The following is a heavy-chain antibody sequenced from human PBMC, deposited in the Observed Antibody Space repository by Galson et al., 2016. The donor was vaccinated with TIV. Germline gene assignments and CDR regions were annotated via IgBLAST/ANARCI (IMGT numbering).Heavy chain of an antibody. D-gene: IGHD5-18*01. J-gene: IGHJ6*02. CDR3: AKDRNTALDTYYYYYGMDV. CDR2: IVPLFRTT. Sequence: SVKVSCKASGGSFSTHTFNWVRQAPGQGLEWMGGIVPLFRTTNYAQTFQGRVTFTADESSSTAYMEVSRLTSGDTAVYYCAKDRNTALDTYYYYYGMDVWGQGTTVTVSS. V-gene: IGHV1-69*13. CDR1: GGSFSTHT.